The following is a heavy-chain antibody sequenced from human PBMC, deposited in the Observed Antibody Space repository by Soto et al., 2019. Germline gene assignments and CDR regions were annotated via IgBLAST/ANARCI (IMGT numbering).Heavy chain of an antibody. CDR1: GFTFSSYS. CDR2: ISGSGGST. D-gene: IGHD3-22*01. V-gene: IGHV3-23*01. CDR3: GYFHDSSAYDY. J-gene: IGHJ4*02. Sequence: GGSLRLSCAASGFTFSSYSMSWVRQAPGKGLEWVPAISGSGGSTYYADSVKGRFTISRDNSKNTLYLQMSSLRAEDTAVYYCGYFHDSSAYDYSGQGTVGTVSS.